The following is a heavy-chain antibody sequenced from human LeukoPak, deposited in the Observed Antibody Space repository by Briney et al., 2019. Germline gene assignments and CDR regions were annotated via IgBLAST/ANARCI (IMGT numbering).Heavy chain of an antibody. CDR1: GYTFTSYY. J-gene: IGHJ2*01. CDR2: ISPSGGST. D-gene: IGHD6-6*01. Sequence: ASVKVSCKASGYTFTSYYMHWVRQAPGQGLEWMGIISPSGGSTSYAQKFQGRVTMTRDMSTSTVYMELSSLRSEDTAVYYCAREFSSSPWYFDLWGRGTLVTVSS. CDR3: AREFSSSPWYFDL. V-gene: IGHV1-46*01.